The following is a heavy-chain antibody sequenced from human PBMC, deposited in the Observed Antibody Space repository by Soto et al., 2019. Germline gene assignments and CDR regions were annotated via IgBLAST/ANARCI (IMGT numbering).Heavy chain of an antibody. CDR3: ARGRAVTDY. D-gene: IGHD4-4*01. V-gene: IGHV4-34*01. J-gene: IGHJ4*02. CDR2: INHSGST. Sequence: LSLTCAGYGGSFSGYYWSWIRQPPGKGLEWTGEINHSGSTNYNPSLKSRVTISVDTSKNQFSLKLSSVTAADTAVYYCARGRAVTDYWGQGTLVTVSS. CDR1: GGSFSGYY.